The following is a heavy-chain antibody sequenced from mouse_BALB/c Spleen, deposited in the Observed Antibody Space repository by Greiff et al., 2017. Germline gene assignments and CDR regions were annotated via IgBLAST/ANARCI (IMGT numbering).Heavy chain of an antibody. J-gene: IGHJ4*01. CDR2: IYPGDGDT. Sequence: VQLQQSGAELARPGASVKLSCKASGYTFTSYWMQWVKQRPGQGLEWIGAIYPGDGDTRYTQKFTGKATLTADKSSSTAYMQLSSLASEDSAVYYCARSVVYDGYYDAMDYWGQGTSVTVSS. CDR3: ARSVVYDGYYDAMDY. CDR1: GYTFTSYW. V-gene: IGHV1-87*01. D-gene: IGHD2-3*01.